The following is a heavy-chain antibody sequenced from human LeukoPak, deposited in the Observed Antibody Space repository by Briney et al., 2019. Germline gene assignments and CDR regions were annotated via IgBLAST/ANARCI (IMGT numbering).Heavy chain of an antibody. CDR3: ARGVGYNWNYGRARNWFDP. V-gene: IGHV4-34*01. Sequence: TSETLSLTCAVYGGSFSGYYWSWLRQPPGKGLEWIGEINHSGSTNYNPSLKSRVTISVDTSKNQFSLKLSSVTAADTAVYYCARGVGYNWNYGRARNWFDPWGQGTLVTVSS. J-gene: IGHJ5*02. CDR2: INHSGST. D-gene: IGHD1-7*01. CDR1: GGSFSGYY.